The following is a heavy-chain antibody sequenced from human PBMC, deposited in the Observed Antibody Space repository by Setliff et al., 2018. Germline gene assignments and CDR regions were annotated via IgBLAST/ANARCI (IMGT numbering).Heavy chain of an antibody. V-gene: IGHV3-7*01. CDR3: FGAGTCSY. D-gene: IGHD3-10*01. CDR2: INPHGSEK. Sequence: GGSLRLSCTASGLSYTNDRVSWVRQAPGKGLEWLASINPHGSEKYYADSVKGRFTISRDNAKNSLSLQMNNLRTEDTAVYYCFGAGTCSYWGQGTLVTVSS. CDR1: GLSYTNDR. J-gene: IGHJ4*02.